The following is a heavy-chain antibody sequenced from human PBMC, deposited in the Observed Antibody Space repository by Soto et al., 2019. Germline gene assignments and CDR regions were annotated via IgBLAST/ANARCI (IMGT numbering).Heavy chain of an antibody. D-gene: IGHD3-22*01. Sequence: GGSLRLSCAGSGFTFSSYAMHWVRQAPGKGLEWVAVISNDGTHKYYAESLKGRFIISRDNSKNTLYLQMNSLRAEDTAVYFCAKDLYYYDSSLDDYWGQGTLVTVCS. J-gene: IGHJ4*02. CDR3: AKDLYYYDSSLDDY. V-gene: IGHV3-30*18. CDR1: GFTFSSYA. CDR2: ISNDGTHK.